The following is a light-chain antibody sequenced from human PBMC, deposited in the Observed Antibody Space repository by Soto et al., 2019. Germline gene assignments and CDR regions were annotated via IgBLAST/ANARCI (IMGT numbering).Light chain of an antibody. CDR3: NSYTSITTLGV. V-gene: IGLV2-14*01. J-gene: IGLJ2*01. CDR1: SSDIGGYDY. CDR2: AVS. Sequence: QSALTQPASVSGSPGQSITISCTGSSSDIGGYDYVSWYQQHSGKAPKLVIYAVSNRPSGVSNRFSGSKSGNTASLTISGLQAEDEADYYCNSYTSITTLGVFGGGTKVTVL.